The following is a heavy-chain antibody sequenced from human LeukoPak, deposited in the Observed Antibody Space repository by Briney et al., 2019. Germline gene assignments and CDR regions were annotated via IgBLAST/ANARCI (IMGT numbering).Heavy chain of an antibody. Sequence: PSQTPSLTCTVSGGSISSGGYYWSWIRQPPGKGLEWIGYIYHSGSTYYNPSLKSRVTISVDRSKNQFSLKLSSVTAADTAVYYCARDNTAVASLDYWGQGTLVTVSS. CDR1: GGSISSGGYY. CDR2: IYHSGST. D-gene: IGHD6-19*01. J-gene: IGHJ4*02. CDR3: ARDNTAVASLDY. V-gene: IGHV4-30-2*01.